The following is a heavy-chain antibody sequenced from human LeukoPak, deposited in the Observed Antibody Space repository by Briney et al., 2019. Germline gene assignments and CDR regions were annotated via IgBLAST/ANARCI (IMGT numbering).Heavy chain of an antibody. CDR2: IYYSGST. D-gene: IGHD2-15*01. CDR1: GGSISSSSYY. CDR3: ARLLDIVVVVTAYFDY. Sequence: SETLSLTCTVSGGSISSSSYYWGWIRQPPGKWLEWIGSIYYSGSTYYNPSLKSRVTISVDTSKNQFSLKLSSVNAADTAVYYCARLLDIVVVVTAYFDYWGQGTLVTVSS. J-gene: IGHJ4*02. V-gene: IGHV4-39*01.